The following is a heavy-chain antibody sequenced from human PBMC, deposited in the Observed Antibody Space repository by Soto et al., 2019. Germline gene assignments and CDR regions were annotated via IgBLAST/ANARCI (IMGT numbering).Heavy chain of an antibody. CDR2: IIPILGIA. Sequence: VKVSCKASGGTFSSYTISWVRQAPGQGLEWMGRIIPILGIANYAQKFQGRVTITADKSTSTAYMELSSLRSEDTAVYYCARSTPEYYFDYWGQGTLVTVSS. CDR1: GGTFSSYT. CDR3: ARSTPEYYFDY. J-gene: IGHJ4*02. V-gene: IGHV1-69*02.